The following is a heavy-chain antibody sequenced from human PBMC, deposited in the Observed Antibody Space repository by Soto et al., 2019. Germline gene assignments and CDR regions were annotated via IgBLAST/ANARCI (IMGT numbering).Heavy chain of an antibody. D-gene: IGHD1-26*01. CDR1: GVTFSSYD. Sequence: GGSLRLCCAACGVTFSSYDMHWVRQATGKGLEWVSAIGTAGDTYYPGSVKGRFTISREDAKNSLYLQMSSLRSEDTAVYYCASHLLHSFPRYCFDYWGQGTLVTVSS. CDR3: ASHLLHSFPRYCFDY. CDR2: IGTAGDT. J-gene: IGHJ4*02. V-gene: IGHV3-13*01.